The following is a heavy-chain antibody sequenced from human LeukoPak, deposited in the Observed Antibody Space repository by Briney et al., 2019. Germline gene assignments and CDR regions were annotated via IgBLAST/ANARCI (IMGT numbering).Heavy chain of an antibody. CDR3: AKGGAAAGKFDY. CDR1: GFTFSSYA. V-gene: IGHV3-23*01. CDR2: ISGSGGST. J-gene: IGHJ4*02. D-gene: IGHD6-13*01. Sequence: PGGSLRLSCAASGFTFSSYAMSWVRQAPGKGLEWVPAISGSGGSTYYADSVKGRFTISRDNSKNTLYLQMNSLRAEDTAVYYCAKGGAAAGKFDYWGQGTLVTVSS.